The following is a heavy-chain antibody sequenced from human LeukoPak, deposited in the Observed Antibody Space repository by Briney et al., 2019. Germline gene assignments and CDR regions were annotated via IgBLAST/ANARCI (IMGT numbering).Heavy chain of an antibody. D-gene: IGHD3-9*01. CDR2: ISSSGSAT. CDR3: ARSLVMGSTNY. CDR1: GFTFSTYE. V-gene: IGHV3-48*03. J-gene: IGHJ4*02. Sequence: GGSLRLSCAASGFTFSTYEMNWVRQAPGRGLEWVSYISSSGSATYYADSVKGRFTISRDNAKNSLYLQMNGLRVEDTAVYYCARSLVMGSTNYWGQGTLVTVSS.